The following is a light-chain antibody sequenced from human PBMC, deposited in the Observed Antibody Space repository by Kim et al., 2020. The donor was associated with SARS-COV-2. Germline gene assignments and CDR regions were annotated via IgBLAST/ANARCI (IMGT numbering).Light chain of an antibody. J-gene: IGLJ1*01. CDR3: QVWDSSSYV. CDR2: CDS. V-gene: IGLV3-21*04. Sequence: SVAPGKTARITCGGNNIGSKSVHCYQQKPGQAPVLVIYCDSDRPSGIPERFSGSNSGNTATLTISRVEAGDEADYYCQVWDSSSYVFGTGTKVTVL. CDR1: NIGSKS.